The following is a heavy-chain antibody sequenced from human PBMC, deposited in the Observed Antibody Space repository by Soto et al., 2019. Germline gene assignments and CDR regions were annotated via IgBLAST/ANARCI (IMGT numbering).Heavy chain of an antibody. D-gene: IGHD6-13*01. CDR2: INHRGSA. J-gene: IGHJ4*02. CDR3: ARYNAASGTYYFDY. CDR1: GASVSSTYW. V-gene: IGHV4-4*02. Sequence: SETLSLTCAVSGASVSSTYWWSWVRQPPGKGPEWIGEINHRGSANYNPSLRSRVTMSVDISKSQFSLRLTSVTAADTAVYYCARYNAASGTYYFDYWGQGAPVTVSS.